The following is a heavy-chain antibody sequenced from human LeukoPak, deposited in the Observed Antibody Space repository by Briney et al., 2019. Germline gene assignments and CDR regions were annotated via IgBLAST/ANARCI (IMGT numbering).Heavy chain of an antibody. Sequence: SETLSPTCTVSGGSISPHYWTWIRQTPGKGLEWIGYIYYSGSTNYNPSLKSRVTISVDTSKNQFSLKLSSVTAADTAVYYCARDRTGTTNWFDPWGQGTLVTVSS. D-gene: IGHD1-7*01. CDR2: IYYSGST. CDR1: GGSISPHY. J-gene: IGHJ5*02. CDR3: ARDRTGTTNWFDP. V-gene: IGHV4-59*11.